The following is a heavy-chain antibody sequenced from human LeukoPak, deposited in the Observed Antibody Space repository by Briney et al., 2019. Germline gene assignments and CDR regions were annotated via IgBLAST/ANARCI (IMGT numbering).Heavy chain of an antibody. CDR1: GFTFSNYV. J-gene: IGHJ3*02. Sequence: PGGSLRLSCAASGFTFSNYVMNWVRQAPGKGLEWVSSISSSSSYIYYADSVKGRFTISRDNAKNSLYLQMNSLRAEDTAVYYCARDSYFGWLPSSAFDIWGQGTMVTVSS. CDR3: ARDSYFGWLPSSAFDI. D-gene: IGHD3-3*02. CDR2: ISSSSSYI. V-gene: IGHV3-21*01.